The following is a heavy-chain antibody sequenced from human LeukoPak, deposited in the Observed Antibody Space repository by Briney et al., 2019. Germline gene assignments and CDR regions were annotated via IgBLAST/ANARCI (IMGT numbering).Heavy chain of an antibody. V-gene: IGHV3-11*04. Sequence: GGSLRLSCVASGFTFSDYFMSWIRQAPGKGLEWLSFINSAGNNIYYADSVKGRFTISRDNSKDTLYLEMNSLRVEDTAVYYCATSRVFDHWGQGTLVAVSS. CDR3: ATSRVFDH. CDR1: GFTFSDYF. CDR2: INSAGNNI. J-gene: IGHJ4*02.